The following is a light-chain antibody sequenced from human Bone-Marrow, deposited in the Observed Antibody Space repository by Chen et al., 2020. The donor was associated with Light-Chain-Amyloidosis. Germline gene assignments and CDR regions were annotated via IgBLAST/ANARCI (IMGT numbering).Light chain of an antibody. CDR2: ADS. Sequence: PLTQPASLSGSPVQSIPISCTGTSGDVGTYNYVSWYQQHQGKAPKVMIYADSNRPSGVSNRFSGSKSGNTASLTISGLQAEDEADYYCSSFTSSSSYVFGPGTKVTVL. CDR3: SSFTSSSSYV. CDR1: SGDVGTYNY. J-gene: IGLJ1*01. V-gene: IGLV2-14*01.